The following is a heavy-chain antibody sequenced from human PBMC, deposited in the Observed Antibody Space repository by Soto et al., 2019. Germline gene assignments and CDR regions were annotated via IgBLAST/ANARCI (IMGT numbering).Heavy chain of an antibody. CDR1: SASADIATYY. CDR2: IHYSGST. J-gene: IGHJ4*02. V-gene: IGHV4-61*01. Sequence: SVPLSLTRTIRSASADIATYYRTSIWQPPGKGLEWIGFIHYSGSTNYNPSLKSRVTMSVDTSKNQFSLKLTSVNAADTAVYYCTRGGDGYKNGHRGQGTLVTVS. CDR3: TRGGDGYKNGH. D-gene: IGHD2-21*01.